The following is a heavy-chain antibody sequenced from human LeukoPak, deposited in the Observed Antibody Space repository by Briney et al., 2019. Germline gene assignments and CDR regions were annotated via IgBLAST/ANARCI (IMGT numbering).Heavy chain of an antibody. D-gene: IGHD5-18*01. V-gene: IGHV4-59*01. CDR3: SRVKSGYSYGPLEYYYFYMDV. CDR1: GGSISSYY. Sequence: PSETLSPTCTVSGGSISSYYLSWIRQPPGKGLEWIGDIYYSGSTNYNPSLKSRVTISVDTSKNQFSLKLSSVTAADTTVDYCSRVKSGYSYGPLEYYYFYMDVWGKGPTVPVSS. CDR2: IYYSGST. J-gene: IGHJ6*03.